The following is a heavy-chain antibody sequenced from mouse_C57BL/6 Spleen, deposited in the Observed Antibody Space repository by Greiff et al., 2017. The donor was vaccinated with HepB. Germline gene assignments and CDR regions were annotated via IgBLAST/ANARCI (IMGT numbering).Heavy chain of an antibody. CDR1: GFNIKDDY. V-gene: IGHV14-4*01. J-gene: IGHJ2*01. D-gene: IGHD1-1*01. CDR3: TPHYYGSSYFDY. CDR2: IDPENGDT. Sequence: EVQLQQSGAELVRPGASVKLSCTASGFNIKDDYMHWVKQRPEQGLEWIGWIDPENGDTEYASKFQGKATITADTSSKTAYLQLSSLTSEDTAVYSCTPHYYGSSYFDYWGQGTTLTVSS.